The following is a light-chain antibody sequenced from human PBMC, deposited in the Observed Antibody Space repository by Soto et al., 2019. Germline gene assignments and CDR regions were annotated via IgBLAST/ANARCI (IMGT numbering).Light chain of an antibody. Sequence: EIVLTQSPGTLSLSPGDRATLSCRASQSVSTNYLAWYQQKLGQAPRLLIYGASSRATGIPDRFSGSGSGTDFTLTISRLEAEDFAVYYCHQYGSTPFTFGPGTKVDIK. V-gene: IGKV3-20*01. J-gene: IGKJ3*01. CDR2: GAS. CDR3: HQYGSTPFT. CDR1: QSVSTNY.